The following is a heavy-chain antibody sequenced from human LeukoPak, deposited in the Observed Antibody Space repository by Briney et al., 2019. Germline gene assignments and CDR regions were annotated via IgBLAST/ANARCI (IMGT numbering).Heavy chain of an antibody. J-gene: IGHJ4*02. Sequence: PSETLSLTCTVSGASISSGSYYWSRIRQPAGRGLEWIGRIYTSGSTNYNPSLKTRVTISGDTSKNQFSLKLISVTAADTAVYFCAREPRRSVGPTGFDYWGQGTLVTVSS. CDR3: AREPRRSVGPTGFDY. CDR1: GASISSGSYY. CDR2: IYTSGST. V-gene: IGHV4-61*02. D-gene: IGHD1-26*01.